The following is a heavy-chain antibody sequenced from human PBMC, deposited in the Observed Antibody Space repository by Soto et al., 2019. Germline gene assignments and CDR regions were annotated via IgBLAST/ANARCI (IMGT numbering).Heavy chain of an antibody. CDR1: GFSLITSGVG. CDR3: AHTMAPRIFDS. V-gene: IGHV2-5*02. Sequence: QITLKEAGPTLVKPIQTLTLTCSFSGFSLITSGVGVGWIRQPPGKALEWLALIYWDDDTGYSTSLRNRLTITKDTSRNQVVLTMTNIDPADTATYYCAHTMAPRIFDSWGQGTLVTVSS. CDR2: IYWDDDT. J-gene: IGHJ4*02.